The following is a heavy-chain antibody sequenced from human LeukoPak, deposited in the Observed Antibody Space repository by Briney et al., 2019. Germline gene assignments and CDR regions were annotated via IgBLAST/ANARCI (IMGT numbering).Heavy chain of an antibody. D-gene: IGHD6-19*01. Sequence: GGSLRLSCAASGFTFSSYGMHWVRQAPGKGLEWVAVISYDGSNKYYADSVKGRFTISRDNSKNTLSLQMYSLRAEDTAIYYCARVVAYSSGWFGYWGQGTLVTVSS. CDR1: GFTFSSYG. V-gene: IGHV3-30*03. CDR2: ISYDGSNK. CDR3: ARVVAYSSGWFGY. J-gene: IGHJ5*01.